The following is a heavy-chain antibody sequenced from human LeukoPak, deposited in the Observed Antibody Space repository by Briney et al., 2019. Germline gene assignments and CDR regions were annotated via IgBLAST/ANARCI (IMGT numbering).Heavy chain of an antibody. V-gene: IGHV3-23*01. CDR2: ITDSGRKT. D-gene: IGHD4-17*01. J-gene: IGHJ4*02. Sequence: GGSLRLSCAASGFTFSSCGMTWVRQASGRGLEWVSGITDSGRKTYYADSVKGRFSISRDNSKNTVYLQMSDLRAEDTAVYYCAKITKATTPNYWGQGTLVTVSS. CDR1: GFTFSSCG. CDR3: AKITKATTPNY.